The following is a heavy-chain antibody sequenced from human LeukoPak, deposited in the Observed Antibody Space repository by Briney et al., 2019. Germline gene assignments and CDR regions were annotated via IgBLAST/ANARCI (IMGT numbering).Heavy chain of an antibody. V-gene: IGHV3-48*01. CDR3: ARDYLYCSGGSCPTYYFDY. J-gene: IGHJ4*02. D-gene: IGHD2-15*01. Sequence: PGGSLRLSCAASGFTFSSYSMNWVRQAPGKGLEWVSYISSSSSTIYYADSVKGRFTISRDNAKNSLYLQMNSLRAEDTAVYYCARDYLYCSGGSCPTYYFDYWGQGTLVTVSS. CDR2: ISSSSSTI. CDR1: GFTFSSYS.